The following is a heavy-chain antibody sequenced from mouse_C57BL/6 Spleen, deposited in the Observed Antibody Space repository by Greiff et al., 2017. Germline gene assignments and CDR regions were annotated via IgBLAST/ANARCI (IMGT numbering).Heavy chain of an antibody. D-gene: IGHD2-4*01. CDR2: ISDGGSYT. J-gene: IGHJ4*01. CDR1: GFTFSSYA. V-gene: IGHV5-4*01. Sequence: EVKVVESGGGLVKPGGSLKLSCAASGFTFSSYAMSWVRQTPEKRLEWVATISDGGSYTYYPDNVKGRFTISRDNAKNNLYLQMSHLKSEDTAMYYCARDEGLRRYYAMDYWGQGTSVTVSS. CDR3: ARDEGLRRYYAMDY.